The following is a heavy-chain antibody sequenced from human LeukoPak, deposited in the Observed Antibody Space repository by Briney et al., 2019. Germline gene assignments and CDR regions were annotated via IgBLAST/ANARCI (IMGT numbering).Heavy chain of an antibody. Sequence: GGSLRLSCVASGITFSNYAVSWVRQAPEKGLDWVSVISGSAHKIRYADSVKGRFTISRDNSENIVYLQMNNLRAEDTAVYYCAGRVTGYSSGYVYWGQGTLVTVSS. CDR3: AGRVTGYSSGYVY. D-gene: IGHD5-18*01. CDR2: ISGSAHKI. V-gene: IGHV3-23*01. CDR1: GITFSNYA. J-gene: IGHJ4*02.